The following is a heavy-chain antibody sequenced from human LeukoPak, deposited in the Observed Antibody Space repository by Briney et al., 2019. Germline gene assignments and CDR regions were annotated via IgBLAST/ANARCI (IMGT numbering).Heavy chain of an antibody. V-gene: IGHV1-69*13. CDR3: AVKYYDILTGWVD. D-gene: IGHD3-9*01. J-gene: IGHJ4*01. CDR2: VNPFFGTA. Sequence: ASVKVSCKASGGTFSRHTITWVRQAPGQGLEWMGGVNPFFGTAKYAQKFQGRVTITADESTSTAYMELSSLRSEDTAVYYCAVKYYDILTGWVDWGQGTLVTVSS. CDR1: GGTFSRHT.